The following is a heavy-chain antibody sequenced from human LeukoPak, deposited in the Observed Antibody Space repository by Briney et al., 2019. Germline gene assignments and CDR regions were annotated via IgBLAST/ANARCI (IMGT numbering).Heavy chain of an antibody. Sequence: ASVKVSCKASGYTFTSYDINWVRQATGQGLEWMGWMNPNSGNTGYAQKFQGRVTITRSTSISTAYMELSSLRSEDTAVYYCALSGYSYGRLGGRIDYWGQGTLVTVSS. CDR2: MNPNSGNT. V-gene: IGHV1-8*03. CDR3: ALSGYSYGRLGGRIDY. CDR1: GYTFTSYD. J-gene: IGHJ4*02. D-gene: IGHD5-18*01.